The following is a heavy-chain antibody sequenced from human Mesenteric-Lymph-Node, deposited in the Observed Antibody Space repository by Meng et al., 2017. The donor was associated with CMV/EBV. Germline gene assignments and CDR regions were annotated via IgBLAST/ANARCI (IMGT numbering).Heavy chain of an antibody. CDR3: ARDNDFTNSY. Sequence: GESLKISCAASGFTFSSYWMHWVRQAPGKGLEWVSHINSRGRDIQYADSVKGRFTISRDSAKNSLYLQLEDLRVDDTAVYYCARDNDFTNSYWGQGTLVTVSS. J-gene: IGHJ4*02. D-gene: IGHD2-8*01. CDR2: INSRGRDI. CDR1: GFTFSSYW. V-gene: IGHV3-21*01.